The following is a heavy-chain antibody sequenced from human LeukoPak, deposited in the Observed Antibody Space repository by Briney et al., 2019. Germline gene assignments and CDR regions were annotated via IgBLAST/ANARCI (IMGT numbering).Heavy chain of an antibody. V-gene: IGHV3-23*01. Sequence: GGSLRLSCAASGFTFSSYAMSWVRQAPGKGLEWVSAISGSGGSTYYADSVKGRFTISRDNSKNTLYLQMNSLRAEDTAVYYCAKDPTVAATPYYFDYWGQGTLVTVPS. CDR3: AKDPTVAATPYYFDY. J-gene: IGHJ4*02. D-gene: IGHD6-19*01. CDR1: GFTFSSYA. CDR2: ISGSGGST.